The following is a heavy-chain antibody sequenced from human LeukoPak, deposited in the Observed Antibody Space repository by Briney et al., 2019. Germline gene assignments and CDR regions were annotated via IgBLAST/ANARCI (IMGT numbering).Heavy chain of an antibody. D-gene: IGHD3-10*01. J-gene: IGHJ4*02. Sequence: PSETLSLTRAVYGGSFSGYYWSWIRQPPGKGLEWIGEINHSGSTNYNPSLKSRVTISVDTSKNQFSLKLSSVTAADTAVYYCARRPHSYYYGSGSYYYFDYWGQGTLVTVSS. CDR3: ARRPHSYYYGSGSYYYFDY. CDR1: GGSFSGYY. CDR2: INHSGST. V-gene: IGHV4-34*01.